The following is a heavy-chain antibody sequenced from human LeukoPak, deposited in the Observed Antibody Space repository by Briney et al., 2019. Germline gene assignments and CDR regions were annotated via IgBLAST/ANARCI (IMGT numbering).Heavy chain of an antibody. J-gene: IGHJ3*02. CDR1: GGSISSGDYY. D-gene: IGHD2-2*02. V-gene: IGHV4-30-4*08. Sequence: SETLSLTCTVSGGSISSGDYYWSWIRQPPGKGREWIGYIYYSGSTYYNPSLNSRVTISVDTSKNQFSLKLSSVTAADTAVYYCARARCSSTSCYISDGAFDIWGQGTMVTVSS. CDR3: ARARCSSTSCYISDGAFDI. CDR2: IYYSGST.